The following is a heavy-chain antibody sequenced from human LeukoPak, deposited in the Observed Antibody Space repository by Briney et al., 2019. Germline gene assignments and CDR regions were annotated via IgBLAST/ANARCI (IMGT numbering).Heavy chain of an antibody. CDR2: IIPIFGTA. CDR1: GGTFSSYA. Sequence: SVKVSCKASGGTFSSYAISWVRQAPGQGLEWMGGIIPIFGTANYAQKFQGRVTITADKSTSTAYMELSSLRSEDTALYYCARDSQGSAWPYYYYGMDVWGKGTTVTVSS. D-gene: IGHD2-15*01. V-gene: IGHV1-69*06. CDR3: ARDSQGSAWPYYYYGMDV. J-gene: IGHJ6*04.